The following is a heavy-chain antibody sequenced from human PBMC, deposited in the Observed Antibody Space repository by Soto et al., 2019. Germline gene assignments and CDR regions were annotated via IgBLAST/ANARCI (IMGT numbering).Heavy chain of an antibody. CDR1: GGTFTNLA. CDR3: ARDLSDSGPLDYYYYGMDV. Sequence: SVKVSCKASGGTFTNLAINWVRQAPGQGFEWMGGLIPIFGTSNYAQKLQARVTMTADTSTSTAYMELRSLRSDDTAVYYCARDLSDSGPLDYYYYGMDVWGQGTTVTVSS. CDR2: LIPIFGTS. V-gene: IGHV1-69*06. J-gene: IGHJ6*02. D-gene: IGHD5-12*01.